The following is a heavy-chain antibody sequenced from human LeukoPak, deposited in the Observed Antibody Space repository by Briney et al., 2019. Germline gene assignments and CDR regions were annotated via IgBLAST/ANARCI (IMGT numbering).Heavy chain of an antibody. CDR3: ARGGESSNLDY. CDR2: INHSGST. V-gene: IGHV4-34*01. D-gene: IGHD3-16*01. J-gene: IGHJ4*02. Sequence: SETLSLPCAVYGGSFSGYYWSWIRQPPGKGLEWIGEINHSGSTNYNPSLKSRVTISVDTSKNQFSLKLSSVTAADTAVYYCARGGESSNLDYWGQGTLVTVSS. CDR1: GGSFSGYY.